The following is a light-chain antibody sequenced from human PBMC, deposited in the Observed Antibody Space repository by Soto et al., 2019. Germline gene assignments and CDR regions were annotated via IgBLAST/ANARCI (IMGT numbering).Light chain of an antibody. V-gene: IGKV1-33*01. Sequence: IKMTKSPSSVSASVEDRVTITCQASQDISNYLTWYQQKSGKAPKLLIYDASNLETGVPSRFSGSGSGTEFTLTISSVQPDDFASYYCQHYNSYGTFGQGTKVDIK. CDR1: QDISNY. CDR2: DAS. J-gene: IGKJ1*01. CDR3: QHYNSYGT.